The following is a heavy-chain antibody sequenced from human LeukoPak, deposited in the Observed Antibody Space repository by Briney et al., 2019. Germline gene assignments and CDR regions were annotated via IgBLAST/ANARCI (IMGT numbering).Heavy chain of an antibody. Sequence: GGSLRLSCAASGFTFSSYWMSWVRQAPGKGLEWVANLKQDGSEKYYVDSVKGRFTISRDNAKNSLYLQMNSLRAEDTAVYYCARGQWLVTSPFDIWGQGTMVTVSS. CDR1: GFTFSSYW. J-gene: IGHJ3*02. D-gene: IGHD6-19*01. CDR3: ARGQWLVTSPFDI. V-gene: IGHV3-7*01. CDR2: LKQDGSEK.